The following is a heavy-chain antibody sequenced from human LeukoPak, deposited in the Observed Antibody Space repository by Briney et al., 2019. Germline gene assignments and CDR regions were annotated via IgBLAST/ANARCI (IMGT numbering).Heavy chain of an antibody. CDR3: AAEDGGSNWFDP. Sequence: SETLSLTCTVSGGSISSYYWSWIRQPPGKGLEWIAYVHYSGSTNYNPSLKSRVTISLDTSKNQFSLKLSSVTTADTAVYYCAAEDGGSNWFDPWGQGTLVTVSS. J-gene: IGHJ5*02. V-gene: IGHV4-59*01. CDR2: VHYSGST. D-gene: IGHD3-16*01. CDR1: GGSISSYY.